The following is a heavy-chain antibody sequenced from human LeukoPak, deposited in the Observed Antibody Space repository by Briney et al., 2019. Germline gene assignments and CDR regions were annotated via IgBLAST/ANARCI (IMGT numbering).Heavy chain of an antibody. D-gene: IGHD3-10*01. CDR1: GFTFSSYA. V-gene: IGHV3-23*01. J-gene: IGHJ4*02. CDR3: AKTMVRGVIITILDD. Sequence: GGSLRLSCAASGFTFSSYAMNWVRQAPGKGLEWVSAISGSGGSTYYADSVKGRFTISRDNSKNTLYLQMNSLRAEDTAVYYCAKTMVRGVIITILDDWGQGTLVTGSS. CDR2: ISGSGGST.